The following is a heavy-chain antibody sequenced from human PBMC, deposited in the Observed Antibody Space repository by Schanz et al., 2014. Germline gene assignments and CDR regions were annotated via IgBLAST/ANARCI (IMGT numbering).Heavy chain of an antibody. CDR2: ISGSGGST. Sequence: EVQLLESGGGLVQPGGSLRLSCAASGFTFSSYAMSWVRQAPGKGLEWVSAISGSGGSTYYADSVKGRFTISRDNSKNTLYLQMNSLRAEDTAVYHCVSSGSYSSYAIWGQGTLVTVSS. J-gene: IGHJ4*02. D-gene: IGHD3-10*01. V-gene: IGHV3-23*01. CDR1: GFTFSSYA. CDR3: VSSGSYSSYAI.